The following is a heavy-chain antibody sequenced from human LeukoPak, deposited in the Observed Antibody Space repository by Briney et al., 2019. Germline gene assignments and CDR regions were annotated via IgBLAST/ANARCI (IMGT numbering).Heavy chain of an antibody. D-gene: IGHD3-10*01. Sequence: SETLSLTCTVSGGSISSGSCYWSWIRQPAGKGLEWIGRIYTSGSTNYNPSLKSRVTISVDTSKNQFSLKLSSVTAADTAVYYCARVSYRGVIITQDYYFDYWGQGTLVTVSS. V-gene: IGHV4-61*02. CDR3: ARVSYRGVIITQDYYFDY. CDR1: GGSISSGSCY. J-gene: IGHJ4*02. CDR2: IYTSGST.